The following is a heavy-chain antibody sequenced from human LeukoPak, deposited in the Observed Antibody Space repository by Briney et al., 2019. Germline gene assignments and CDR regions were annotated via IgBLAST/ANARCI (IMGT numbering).Heavy chain of an antibody. D-gene: IGHD1-26*01. CDR3: AREGGIVGASPLYYYYYGMDV. J-gene: IGHJ6*02. Sequence: SVKVSCKASGGTFSSYAISWVRQAPGQRLEWMGGIIPIFGTANYAQKFQGRVTITADESTSTAYMELSSLRSEDTAVYYCAREGGIVGASPLYYYYYGMDVWGQGTTVTVSS. V-gene: IGHV1-69*13. CDR1: GGTFSSYA. CDR2: IIPIFGTA.